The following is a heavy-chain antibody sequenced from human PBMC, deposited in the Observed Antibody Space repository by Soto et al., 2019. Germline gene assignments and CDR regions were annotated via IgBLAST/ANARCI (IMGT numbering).Heavy chain of an antibody. CDR3: VRDSAKTGSGGTCSY. CDR1: GFTFSSYG. Sequence: QVQLVESGGGVVQPGRSLRLSCTASGFTFSSYGMHWVRQAPGKGLQWVAVRWYDGSYQNYADSVKGRFTISRDNSKNTLYLQMNSLRAEDTAVYYCVRDSAKTGSGGTCSYWGQGTLVTVSS. CDR2: RWYDGSYQ. V-gene: IGHV3-33*01. D-gene: IGHD2-15*01. J-gene: IGHJ4*02.